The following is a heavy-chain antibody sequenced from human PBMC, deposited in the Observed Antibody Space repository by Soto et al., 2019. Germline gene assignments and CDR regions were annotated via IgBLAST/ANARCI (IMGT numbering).Heavy chain of an antibody. CDR2: ISAHSGNT. D-gene: IGHD1-1*01. J-gene: IGHJ4*02. V-gene: IGHV1-18*01. Sequence: QVHLVQYGAEVKKPGASVKVSCKGSGYSCTTYGITWVRQAPGQGLEWMGWISAHSGNTNYAQKLQGRVTVTRDTSTSTAYMELRSLRSDDTAVYYCARGRYGDYWGQGALVTVSS. CDR3: ARGRYGDY. CDR1: GYSCTTYG.